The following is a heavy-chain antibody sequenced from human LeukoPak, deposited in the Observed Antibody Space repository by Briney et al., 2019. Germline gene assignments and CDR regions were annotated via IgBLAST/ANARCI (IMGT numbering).Heavy chain of an antibody. CDR1: GGAIRSYY. CDR3: ARSSYWGYFDL. D-gene: IGHD2-21*01. Sequence: SETLSLTCTVSGGAIRSYYWSWIRQPPGKGLEWIGYIYDSGSTDYRPSLKSRVTLSVDTSKNHFSLKLRSVTAADTAVYYCARSSYWGYFDLWGRGTLVTVSS. CDR2: IYDSGST. V-gene: IGHV4-59*08. J-gene: IGHJ2*01.